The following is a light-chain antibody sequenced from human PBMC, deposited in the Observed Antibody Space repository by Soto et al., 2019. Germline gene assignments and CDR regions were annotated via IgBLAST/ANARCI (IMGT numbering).Light chain of an antibody. Sequence: IHMTHSPSTISASLLYRSTITFRASQSISKWLAWFQQKAGKAPKLLIYEASKLATGVPSRISGSGSGTEFTLTISSLQPDDFATYYCQQYTNYPWTFGQGTKVDIK. CDR1: QSISKW. V-gene: IGKV1-5*03. CDR3: QQYTNYPWT. CDR2: EAS. J-gene: IGKJ1*01.